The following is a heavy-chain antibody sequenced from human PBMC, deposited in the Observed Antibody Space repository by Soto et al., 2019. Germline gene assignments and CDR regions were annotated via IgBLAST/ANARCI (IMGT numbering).Heavy chain of an antibody. V-gene: IGHV3-33*01. CDR2: IWYDGSNK. CDR3: ARDWWVFGDQRAFDY. J-gene: IGHJ4*02. CDR1: GFTFSSYG. Sequence: GESLKISCAASGFTFSSYGMHWVRQAPGKGLEWVAVIWYDGSNKYYADSVKGRFTISRDNSKNTLYLQMNSLRAEDTAVYYCARDWWVFGDQRAFDYWGQGTLVTVSS. D-gene: IGHD3-16*01.